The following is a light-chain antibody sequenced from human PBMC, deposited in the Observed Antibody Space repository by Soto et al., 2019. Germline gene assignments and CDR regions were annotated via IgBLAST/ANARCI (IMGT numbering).Light chain of an antibody. V-gene: IGLV2-14*01. CDR3: SSYTSSTTPV. CDR1: SSDIGGYNY. J-gene: IGLJ3*02. Sequence: ALTQPASVSGSPGQSITISCTGTSSDIGGYNYVSWYQQHPGKAPKLMIYEVSNRPSGVSNRFSGSKSGSTASLTISGLQAEDEADYYCSSYTSSTTPVFGGGTKVTVL. CDR2: EVS.